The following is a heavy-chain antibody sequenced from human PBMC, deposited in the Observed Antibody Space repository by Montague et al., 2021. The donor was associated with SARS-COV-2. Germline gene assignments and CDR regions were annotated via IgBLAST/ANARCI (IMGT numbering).Heavy chain of an antibody. D-gene: IGHD3-9*01. V-gene: IGHV3-11*06. Sequence: SLRLSCAASGFTFSDYYMSWIRQAPGKGLEWVSYISSSSSYTNYXDSVKGRFTISRDNAKNSPYLQMNSLRAEDTAVYYCARDQPHYDILTGYYKDYYYMDVWGQGTTVTVSS. J-gene: IGHJ6*02. CDR1: GFTFSDYY. CDR3: ARDQPHYDILTGYYKDYYYMDV. CDR2: ISSSSSYT.